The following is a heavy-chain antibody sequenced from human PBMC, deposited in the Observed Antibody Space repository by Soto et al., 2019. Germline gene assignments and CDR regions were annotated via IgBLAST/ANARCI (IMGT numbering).Heavy chain of an antibody. Sequence: GGSLRLSCAASGFTFTSYGMNWVRQAPGKGLEWVSGVSGSGGSAYYADSVKGRFTSSRDNSKNTLYLQMNSLRAEDTAVYYCAKVYCTGHTYAIDYYSSYGMDVWGQGTTVTVSS. J-gene: IGHJ6*02. CDR3: AKVYCTGHTYAIDYYSSYGMDV. CDR2: VSGSGGSA. V-gene: IGHV3-23*01. D-gene: IGHD2-8*01. CDR1: GFTFTSYG.